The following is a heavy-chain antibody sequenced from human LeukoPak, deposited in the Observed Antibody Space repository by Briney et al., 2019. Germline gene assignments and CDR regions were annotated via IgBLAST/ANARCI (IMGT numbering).Heavy chain of an antibody. CDR3: ARARMATIPYYYYYMDV. Sequence: SETLSLTCTVSGGSISSHYWSWIRQPPGKGLEWIGYMYYSGSTNYNPSLKSRVTISVDTSKNQFSLKLSSVTAADTAVYYCARARMATIPYYYYYMDVWGKGTTVTVSS. CDR2: MYYSGST. V-gene: IGHV4-59*11. CDR1: GGSISSHY. J-gene: IGHJ6*03. D-gene: IGHD5-24*01.